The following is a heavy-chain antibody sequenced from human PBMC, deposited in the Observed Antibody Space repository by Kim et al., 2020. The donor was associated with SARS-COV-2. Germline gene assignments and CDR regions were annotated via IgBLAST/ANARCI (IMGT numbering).Heavy chain of an antibody. J-gene: IGHJ5*02. V-gene: IGHV4-39*01. CDR3: ARWRTTVTTGGWFDP. D-gene: IGHD4-17*01. CDR1: GGSISSSSYY. CDR2: IYYSGST. Sequence: SETLSLTCTVSGGSISSSSYYWGWIRQPPGKGLEWIVSIYYSGSTYYNPSLKSQVTISVDMSKNQFSLKLSSVTAADTAVYYCARWRTTVTTGGWFDPWGQGTLVTVSS.